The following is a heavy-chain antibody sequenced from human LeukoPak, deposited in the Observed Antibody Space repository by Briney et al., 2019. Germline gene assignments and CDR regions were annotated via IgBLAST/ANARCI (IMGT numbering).Heavy chain of an antibody. D-gene: IGHD6-19*01. V-gene: IGHV3-21*01. CDR3: ARDGRGAVASDY. J-gene: IGHJ4*02. Sequence: KPGGSLRLSCAASGFTFINYGMTWVRQAPGKGLEWVSSISSSSSYIYYADSVKGRLTISRDNAKNSLHLYMNSLRAEDTAVYYCARDGRGAVASDYWGQGTLLTVSS. CDR2: ISSSSSYI. CDR1: GFTFINYG.